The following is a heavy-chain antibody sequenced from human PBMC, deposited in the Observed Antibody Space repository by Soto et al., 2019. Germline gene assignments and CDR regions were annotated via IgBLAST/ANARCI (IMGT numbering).Heavy chain of an antibody. V-gene: IGHV3-21*01. CDR2: ISSSSSYI. CDR1: GFTFSSYS. D-gene: IGHD6-6*01. Sequence: EVQLVESGGGLVKPGGSLRLSCAASGFTFSSYSMNWVRQAPGKGLEWVSSISSSSSYIYYADSVKGRFTISRDNAKNSLCLQMNSLRAEDTAVYYCASSTGIVNLVAARKRAWYFDLWGRGTLVTVSS. J-gene: IGHJ2*01. CDR3: ASSTGIVNLVAARKRAWYFDL.